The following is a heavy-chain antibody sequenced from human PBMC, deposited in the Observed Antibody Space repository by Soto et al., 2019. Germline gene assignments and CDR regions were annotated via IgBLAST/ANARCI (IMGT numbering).Heavy chain of an antibody. CDR3: ARGGVVVVAAIDYYGMDV. V-gene: IGHV3-7*03. CDR1: GFTFSSYW. CDR2: IKQDGSEK. J-gene: IGHJ6*02. D-gene: IGHD2-15*01. Sequence: GGSLRLSCAASGFTFSSYWMSWVRQAPGKGLEWVGNIKQDGSEKYYVDSVKGRFTISRDNAKNSLYLQMNSLRAEDTAVYYCARGGVVVVAAIDYYGMDVWGQGTTVTVSS.